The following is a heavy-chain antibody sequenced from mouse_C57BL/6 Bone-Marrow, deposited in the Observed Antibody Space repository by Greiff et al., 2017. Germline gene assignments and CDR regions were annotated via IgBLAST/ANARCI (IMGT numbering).Heavy chain of an antibody. D-gene: IGHD2-2*01. Sequence: VQLVESGPELARPWASVKISCQAFYTFSRRVHFAIRDTTYWMQWVKQRPGQGLEWIGAIYPGNGDTSYNQKFKGKATLTADKSSSTAYMQLSSLTSEDSAVYYCAMGDGYDPYWYFDVWGTGTTVTVSS. CDR3: SEDSAVYYCAMGDGYDPYWYFDV. CDR1: YTFSRRVH. CDR2: GQGLEWIG. V-gene: IGHV1-87*01. J-gene: IGHJ1*03.